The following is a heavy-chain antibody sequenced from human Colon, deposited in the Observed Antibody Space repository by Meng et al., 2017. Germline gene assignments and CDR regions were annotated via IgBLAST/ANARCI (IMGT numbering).Heavy chain of an antibody. J-gene: IGHJ4*02. CDR1: GYTFISQF. CDR3: ARGSWGYPDY. CDR2: ITPSDGDT. V-gene: IGHV1-46*01. Sequence: ASVKVSCKASGYTFISQFMHWVRQAPGQGLEWMGIITPSDGDTTYTQKFEGRVTMTRDTSSSTVYMELSSLTSEDTAVYYCARGSWGYPDYWGQGTLVTVSS. D-gene: IGHD7-27*01.